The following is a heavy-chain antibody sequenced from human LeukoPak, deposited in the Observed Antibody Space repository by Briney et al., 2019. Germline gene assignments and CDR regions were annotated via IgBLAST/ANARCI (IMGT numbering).Heavy chain of an antibody. D-gene: IGHD2-2*02. J-gene: IGHJ3*02. CDR3: ARGLPYCSSTSCYTQPGAGVAPFDI. V-gene: IGHV1-69*13. Sequence: SVKVSCKASGGTFSSYAISWVRQAPGQGLEWMGGIIPIFGTANYAQKFQGRVTITADESTSTAYMELSSLRSEDTAVYYCARGLPYCSSTSCYTQPGAGVAPFDIWGQGTMVTVSS. CDR1: GGTFSSYA. CDR2: IIPIFGTA.